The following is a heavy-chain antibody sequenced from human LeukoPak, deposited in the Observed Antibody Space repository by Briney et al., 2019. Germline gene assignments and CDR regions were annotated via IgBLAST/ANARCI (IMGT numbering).Heavy chain of an antibody. CDR3: ARDGYSYGYEMDY. CDR2: IYYSGST. Sequence: SETLSLTCTVSGGSISSSSYYWGWIRQPPGKGLEWIGSIYYSGSTYYNPSLKSRVTISVDTSKNQFSLKLSSVTAADTAVYYCARDGYSYGYEMDYWGQGTLVTVSS. D-gene: IGHD5-18*01. J-gene: IGHJ4*02. CDR1: GGSISSSSYY. V-gene: IGHV4-39*07.